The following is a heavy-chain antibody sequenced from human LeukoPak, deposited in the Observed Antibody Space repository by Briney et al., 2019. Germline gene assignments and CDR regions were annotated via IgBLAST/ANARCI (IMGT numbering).Heavy chain of an antibody. D-gene: IGHD3-3*01. CDR2: IYTSGST. CDR1: GGSISSGSYY. J-gene: IGHJ6*03. Sequence: KPSETLSLTCTVSGGSISSGSYYWSWIRQPAGKGLEWIGRIYTSGSTNYNPSLKSRVTISVDTSKNQFSLKLSSVTAADTAVYYCARERRFWSGYPYPADYYYMDVWGKGTTVTVSS. CDR3: ARERRFWSGYPYPADYYYMDV. V-gene: IGHV4-61*02.